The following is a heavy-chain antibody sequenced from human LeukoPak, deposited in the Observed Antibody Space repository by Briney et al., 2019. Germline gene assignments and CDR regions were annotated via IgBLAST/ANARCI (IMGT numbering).Heavy chain of an antibody. V-gene: IGHV1-69*13. D-gene: IGHD3-16*01. CDR1: GFKFGSYG. J-gene: IGHJ4*02. Sequence: ASVKVSCKTSGFKFGSYGINWVRQAPGQGLEWMGAIMPVSGPTTYAQDFQGRVTITEDESTSTAYMELSALRSEDTAVFYCATGSHGGIVYWGQGSQVIVSS. CDR2: IMPVSGPT. CDR3: ATGSHGGIVY.